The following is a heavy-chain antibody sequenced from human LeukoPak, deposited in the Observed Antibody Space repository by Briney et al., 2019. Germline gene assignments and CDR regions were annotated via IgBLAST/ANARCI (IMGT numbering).Heavy chain of an antibody. Sequence: GGSLRLSCAASGFTFSTYRMSWVRQAPGKGLEWVANIKQDGSEKHYVDSVKGRFTISRDNAKNSLYLQMNSLRAEDTAVYYCARGLWSRGSCYSDWGQGTLVTVSS. J-gene: IGHJ4*02. CDR2: IKQDGSEK. CDR1: GFTFSTYR. CDR3: ARGLWSRGSCYSD. V-gene: IGHV3-7*03. D-gene: IGHD2-15*01.